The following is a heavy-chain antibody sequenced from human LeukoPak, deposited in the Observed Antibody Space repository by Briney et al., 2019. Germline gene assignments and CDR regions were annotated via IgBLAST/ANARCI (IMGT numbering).Heavy chain of an antibody. CDR1: GFTFRTYA. J-gene: IGHJ4*02. CDR2: ISDSGDGT. Sequence: PGGSLRLSCAASGFTFRTYAMSWVRQAPGKGLERVSGISDSGDGTYYAESVKGRFTISRDNAKNTLYLQMNSLRAEDTAVYYCARGIQVLRYFDWLSPLDYWGQGTLVTVSS. CDR3: ARGIQVLRYFDWLSPLDY. D-gene: IGHD3-9*01. V-gene: IGHV3-23*01.